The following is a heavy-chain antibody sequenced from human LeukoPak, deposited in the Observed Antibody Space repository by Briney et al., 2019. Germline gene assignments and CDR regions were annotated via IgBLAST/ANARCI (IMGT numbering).Heavy chain of an antibody. D-gene: IGHD2-2*01. J-gene: IGHJ3*02. CDR1: GFTFSSYA. V-gene: IGHV3-23*01. CDR3: AKDPPLYCSSTSCPDAFDI. Sequence: GGSLRLSCAASGFTFSSYAMHWVRQAPGKGLEWVSAISGSGGSTYYADSVKGRFTISRDNSKNTLYLQMNSLRAEDTAVYYCAKDPPLYCSSTSCPDAFDIWGQGTIVTVSS. CDR2: ISGSGGST.